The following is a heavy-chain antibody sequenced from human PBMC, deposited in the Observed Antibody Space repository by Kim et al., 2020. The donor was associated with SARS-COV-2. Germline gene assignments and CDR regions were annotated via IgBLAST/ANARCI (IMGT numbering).Heavy chain of an antibody. CDR1: GYVFTSFD. CDR3: AFGYNHNTWSVKGDAMDV. J-gene: IGHJ6*02. Sequence: ASVKVSCKASGYVFTSFDISWVRQAPGQRLEWMGWLSPQNGNSGYAQKFQGRVTMTRDTSINTAYLEMSSLRYEDTAIYYCAFGYNHNTWSVKGDAMDVWGQGTTVIVSS. D-gene: IGHD5-12*01. CDR2: LSPQNGNS. V-gene: IGHV1-8*01.